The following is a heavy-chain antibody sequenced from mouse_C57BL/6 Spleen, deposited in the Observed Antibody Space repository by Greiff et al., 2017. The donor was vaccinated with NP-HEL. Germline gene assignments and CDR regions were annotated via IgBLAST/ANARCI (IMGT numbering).Heavy chain of an antibody. V-gene: IGHV1-80*01. J-gene: IGHJ2*01. Sequence: VKLMESGAELVKPGASVKISCKASGYAFSSYWMNWVKQRPGKGLEWIGQIYPGDGDTNYNGKFKGKATLTADKSSSTAYMQLSSLTSEDSAVYFCARSPYYGSSYYYFDYWGQGTTLTVSS. CDR3: ARSPYYGSSYYYFDY. CDR1: GYAFSSYW. CDR2: IYPGDGDT. D-gene: IGHD1-1*01.